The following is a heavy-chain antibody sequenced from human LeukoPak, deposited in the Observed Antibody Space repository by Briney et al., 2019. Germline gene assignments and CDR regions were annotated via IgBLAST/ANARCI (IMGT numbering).Heavy chain of an antibody. Sequence: KPSETLSLTCAVYGGSFSGYYWSWIRQPPGKGLEWIGEINHSGSTNYNPSLKSRVTISVDTSKNQFSLKLSSVTAADTAVYYCARTPPERLPFDYWGQGTLVTVSS. CDR2: INHSGST. J-gene: IGHJ4*02. CDR3: ARTPPERLPFDY. V-gene: IGHV4-34*01. D-gene: IGHD1-1*01. CDR1: GGSFSGYY.